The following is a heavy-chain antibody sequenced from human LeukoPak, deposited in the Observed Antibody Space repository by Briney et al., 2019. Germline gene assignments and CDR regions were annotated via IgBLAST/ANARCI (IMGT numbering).Heavy chain of an antibody. CDR2: ISWNSGSM. V-gene: IGHV3-9*01. J-gene: IGHJ4*02. D-gene: IGHD2-2*01. Sequence: GGSLRLSCAASGFTFDDYAMHWVRQAPGKGLEWVSGISWNSGSMGYADSVKGRFTISRDNAKNSLYLQMNSLRAEDTALYYCAKGYCSSTSCYPDYWGQGTLVTVSS. CDR1: GFTFDDYA. CDR3: AKGYCSSTSCYPDY.